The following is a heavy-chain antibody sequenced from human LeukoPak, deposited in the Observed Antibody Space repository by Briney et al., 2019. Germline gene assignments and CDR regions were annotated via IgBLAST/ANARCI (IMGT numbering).Heavy chain of an antibody. V-gene: IGHV4-38-2*01. D-gene: IGHD1-26*01. CDR2: IYHSGIT. CDR3: AKVAVGVTKSFDY. CDR1: SYSISTGYY. Sequence: PSETLSLTCAVSSYSISTGYYWGWIRQPPGKGLEWLGSIYHSGITYYNPSLKSRVTISVDTSKYQFSLKLSSVTAADTAVYYCAKVAVGVTKSFDYWGQGTLVTVSS. J-gene: IGHJ4*02.